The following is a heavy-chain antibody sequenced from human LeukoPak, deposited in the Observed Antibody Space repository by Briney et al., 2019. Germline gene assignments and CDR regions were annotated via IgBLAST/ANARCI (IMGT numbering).Heavy chain of an antibody. CDR2: ISWNSGSI. Sequence: GGSLRLSCAASGFTFDDYAMHWVRQAPGKGLGWVSGISWNSGSIGYADSVKGRFTISRDNAKSSLYLQMNSLRAEDTALYYCAKDRNNYYYYYYMDVWGKGTTVTVSS. CDR3: AKDRNNYYYYYYMDV. CDR1: GFTFDDYA. J-gene: IGHJ6*03. V-gene: IGHV3-9*01. D-gene: IGHD1-14*01.